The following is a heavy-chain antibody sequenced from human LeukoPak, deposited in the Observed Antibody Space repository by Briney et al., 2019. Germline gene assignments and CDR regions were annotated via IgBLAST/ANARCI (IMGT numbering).Heavy chain of an antibody. CDR2: ISWNSGSI. J-gene: IGHJ4*02. V-gene: IGHV3-9*01. Sequence: GGSLRLSCAASGFTFDDYAMHWVRQAPGKGLEWVSGISWNSGSIGYADSVKGRFTISRDNSKNTLYLQMNSLRAEDTAVYYCARDRSGWYTASDYWGQGTLVTVSS. CDR3: ARDRSGWYTASDY. D-gene: IGHD6-19*01. CDR1: GFTFDDYA.